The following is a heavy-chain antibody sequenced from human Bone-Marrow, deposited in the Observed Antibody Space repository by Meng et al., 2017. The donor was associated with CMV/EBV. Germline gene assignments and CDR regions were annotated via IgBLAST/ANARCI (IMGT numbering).Heavy chain of an antibody. CDR1: GFTVSSNY. CDR3: ARGSYSGRYYSGYYSDN. V-gene: IGHV3-53*05. D-gene: IGHD1-26*01. Sequence: GESLKISCAASGFTVSSNYMSWVRQAPGKGLEWVSVIYSGGSTYYADSVKGRFTISRDNSKNTLYLQMNSLRAEDTAVYYCARGSYSGRYYSGYYSDNWGQGTLVTVSS. J-gene: IGHJ4*02. CDR2: IYSGGST.